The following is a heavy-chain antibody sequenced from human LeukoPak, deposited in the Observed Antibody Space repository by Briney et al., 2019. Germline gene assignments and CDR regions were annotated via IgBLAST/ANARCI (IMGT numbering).Heavy chain of an antibody. Sequence: EASVKVSCKASGYTFTGYDMHWVRQAPGQGLEGRGWINPNSGGTDYAQKFQGRVTMTRDTSISTAYMELSRLRSDDTAVSYCARGVDYVWGSYRYTPHDYWGQGNLVTVSS. D-gene: IGHD3-16*02. CDR1: GYTFTGYD. V-gene: IGHV1-2*02. CDR2: INPNSGGT. J-gene: IGHJ4*02. CDR3: ARGVDYVWGSYRYTPHDY.